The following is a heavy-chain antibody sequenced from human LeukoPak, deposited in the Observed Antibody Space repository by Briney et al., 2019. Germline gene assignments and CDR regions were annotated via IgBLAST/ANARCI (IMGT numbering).Heavy chain of an antibody. J-gene: IGHJ4*02. CDR2: IKSKTDGGTR. Sequence: GGSLRLSCAASGFTFSNAWMNWVRQAPGKGLEWFGRIKSKTDGGTRDYAAPVKGRFTIARDDSKNTLYLQMNSLKTEDTAVYYCTTDRSSFYDFWSGYYWGQGTLVTVSS. CDR1: GFTFSNAW. V-gene: IGHV3-15*07. CDR3: TTDRSSFYDFWSGYY. D-gene: IGHD3-3*01.